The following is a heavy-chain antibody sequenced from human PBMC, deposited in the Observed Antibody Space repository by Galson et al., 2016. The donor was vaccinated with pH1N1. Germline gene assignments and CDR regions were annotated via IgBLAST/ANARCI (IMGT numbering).Heavy chain of an antibody. J-gene: IGHJ6*03. D-gene: IGHD7-27*01. CDR1: GATFNYYT. CDR2: IIPVLGLP. V-gene: IGHV1-69*04. CDR3: ARDGEGYYMDV. Sequence: SVKVSCKASGATFNYYTINWVRQAPGQGLQWMGRIIPVLGLPTYAQTFQGRVTISADKSTTTVHMHLSSLRSEDTAVYYCARDGEGYYMDVWGKGTTVIVSS.